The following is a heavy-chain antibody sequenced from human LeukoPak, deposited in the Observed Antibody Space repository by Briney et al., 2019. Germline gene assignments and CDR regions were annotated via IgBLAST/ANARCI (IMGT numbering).Heavy chain of an antibody. V-gene: IGHV3-21*01. Sequence: GGSLRLSCAASGFTFSSYNMNWVRQAPGKGLEWVSSISSSYSYIYYADSVKGRFTISRDNAKNSLYLQMNSLRAEDTALYYCARELPRGGSGSFRAVGDESYYYGMDVWGQGTTVTVSS. CDR3: ARELPRGGSGSFRAVGDESYYYGMDV. J-gene: IGHJ6*02. CDR2: ISSSYSYI. CDR1: GFTFSSYN. D-gene: IGHD3-10*01.